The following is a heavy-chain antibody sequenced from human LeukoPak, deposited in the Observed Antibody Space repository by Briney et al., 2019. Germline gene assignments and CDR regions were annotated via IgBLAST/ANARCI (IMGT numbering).Heavy chain of an antibody. Sequence: ASVKVSCKASGYTFTSYDIHWVRQAPGQGLEWMGGIIPIFGTANYAQKFQGRVTITTDESTSTAYMELSSLRSEDTAVYYCARSRHSSSLIQHPFNWFDPWGQGTLVTVSS. J-gene: IGHJ5*02. CDR2: IIPIFGTA. D-gene: IGHD6-13*01. CDR3: ARSRHSSSLIQHPFNWFDP. CDR1: GYTFTSYD. V-gene: IGHV1-69*05.